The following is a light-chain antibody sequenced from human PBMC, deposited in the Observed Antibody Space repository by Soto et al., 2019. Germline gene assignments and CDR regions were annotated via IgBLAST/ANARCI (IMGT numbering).Light chain of an antibody. Sequence: VLTQSPGTLSLSPGERATLSCRASQSVNSRLAWYHHKPGEAPRLLISDTSIRAPGIPDRFSGSGSGRDFTLTISRLEPEDFALYYCQQYVVGSLLSFGRGTKVDIK. V-gene: IGKV3-20*01. CDR1: QSVNSR. J-gene: IGKJ4*01. CDR3: QQYVVGSLLS. CDR2: DTS.